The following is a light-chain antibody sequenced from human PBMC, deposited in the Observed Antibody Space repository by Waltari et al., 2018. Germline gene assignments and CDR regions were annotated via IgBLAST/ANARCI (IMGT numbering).Light chain of an antibody. CDR3: TSKTTSSTLV. V-gene: IGLV2-14*03. CDR1: TSDVGGYDY. Sequence: QSALTQPGSVSGAPGQSITISCTGTTSDVGGYDYVSWYQHYPGEAPKLILYDVANRPSGVAKRFSGSKSGSTASLTISGLQAEDEALYYCTSKTTSSTLVFGGGTKVTVL. CDR2: DVA. J-gene: IGLJ3*02.